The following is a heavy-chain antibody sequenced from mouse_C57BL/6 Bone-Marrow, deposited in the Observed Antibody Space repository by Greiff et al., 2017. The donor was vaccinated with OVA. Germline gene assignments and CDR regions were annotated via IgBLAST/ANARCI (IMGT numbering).Heavy chain of an antibody. CDR3: ARDLSIYYYGSSVAY. V-gene: IGHV3-6*01. J-gene: IGHJ3*01. CDR1: GYSITSGYY. D-gene: IGHD1-1*01. CDR2: ISYDGSN. Sequence: ESGPGLVKPSQSLSLTCSVTGYSITSGYYWNWIRQFPGNKLEWMGYISYDGSNNYNPSLKNRISITRDTSKNQFFLKLNSVTTEDTATYYCARDLSIYYYGSSVAYWGQGTLVTVSA.